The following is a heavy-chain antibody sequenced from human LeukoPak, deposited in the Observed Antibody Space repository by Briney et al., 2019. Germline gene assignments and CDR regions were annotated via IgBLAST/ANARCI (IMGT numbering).Heavy chain of an antibody. Sequence: ASVKVSCKASGYTFTSYYMHWVRQAPGQGLEWMGIINPSGGSTNYAQKFQGRVTMTRDMSTSTVYMELSSLRSEDTAVYYCARGVPYGSGSYKDYYYYYMDVWGKGTTVTVSS. CDR1: GYTFTSYY. CDR2: INPSGGST. D-gene: IGHD3-10*01. V-gene: IGHV1-46*01. CDR3: ARGVPYGSGSYKDYYYYYMDV. J-gene: IGHJ6*03.